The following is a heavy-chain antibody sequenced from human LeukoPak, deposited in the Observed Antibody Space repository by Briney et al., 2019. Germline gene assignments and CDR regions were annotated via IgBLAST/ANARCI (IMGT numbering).Heavy chain of an antibody. CDR3: ARDFGYNWKANWFDP. CDR2: INLSGGTT. J-gene: IGHJ5*02. V-gene: IGHV1-46*01. D-gene: IGHD1-1*01. Sequence: GASVKVSCKASGYTFTSYYMHWVRQAPGQGFEWMGIINLSGGTTYYAQKFQGRVTMTNDMSTSTVYMELSSLRSEDTAVYYCARDFGYNWKANWFDPWGQGTLVTVS. CDR1: GYTFTSYY.